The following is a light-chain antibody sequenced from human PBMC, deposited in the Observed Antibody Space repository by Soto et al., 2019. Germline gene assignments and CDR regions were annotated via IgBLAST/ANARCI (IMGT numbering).Light chain of an antibody. CDR2: DAS. CDR1: QSFTRW. V-gene: IGKV1-5*01. Sequence: DIQMTQSPSTLSASVGDRVTITCRASQSFTRWLAWYQQKPGKAPKLLIYDASNLEIGVPSRFSGSGSGTEFTLTISSLQAEDVAVYYCQQYYNTPLTFGGGTKVEIK. CDR3: QQYYNTPLT. J-gene: IGKJ4*01.